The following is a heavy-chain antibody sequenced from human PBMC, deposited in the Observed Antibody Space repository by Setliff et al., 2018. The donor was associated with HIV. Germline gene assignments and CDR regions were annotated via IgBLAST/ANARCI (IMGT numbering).Heavy chain of an antibody. J-gene: IGHJ4*02. Sequence: TSETLSLTCTVSGGSINDYYWSWIRQPPGKGLEWIGYIYYSGSTNYNPSLKSRITISVDTSKSKFSLTLRSVTAADTAVYYCARLPPYCGGYDMFFDSWGQGMLVTVSS. CDR3: ARLPPYCGGYDMFFDS. V-gene: IGHV4-59*08. CDR1: GGSINDYY. D-gene: IGHD2-21*01. CDR2: IYYSGST.